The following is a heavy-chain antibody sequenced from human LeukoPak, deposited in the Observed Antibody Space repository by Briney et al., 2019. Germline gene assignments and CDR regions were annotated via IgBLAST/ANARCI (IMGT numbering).Heavy chain of an antibody. CDR2: IKHTGGT. CDR3: APIFGDYSDFDS. CDR1: GGSFSSYY. J-gene: IGHJ4*01. D-gene: IGHD4-17*01. V-gene: IGHV4-34*01. Sequence: SETLSLTCAVYGGSFSSYYWSWIRQPPGKGLEWIGEIKHTGGTNYNPSLRSRVPISLDTSKNQFSLRLSSVTAADTAVYYCAPIFGDYSDFDSWGQGTLVTVSS.